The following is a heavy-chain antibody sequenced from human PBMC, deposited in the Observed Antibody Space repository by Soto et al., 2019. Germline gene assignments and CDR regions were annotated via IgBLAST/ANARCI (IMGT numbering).Heavy chain of an antibody. D-gene: IGHD3-9*01. J-gene: IGHJ6*03. CDR3: ARGRRSLTYFYYYYMDV. V-gene: IGHV4-34*01. CDR2: INHSETT. Sequence: PSETLSLTCAVYGGSFSGYYWTWIRQPPGKGLEWIGEINHSETTNYNPSLKSRVTISVDTSLTSKNQFSLKLSSVTAADTAVYYCARGRRSLTYFYYYYMDVWGQGTTVTVSS. CDR1: GGSFSGYY.